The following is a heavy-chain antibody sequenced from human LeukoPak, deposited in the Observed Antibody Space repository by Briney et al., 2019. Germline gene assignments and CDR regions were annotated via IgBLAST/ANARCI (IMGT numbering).Heavy chain of an antibody. CDR1: GGSNGSSSYY. CDR2: FYHGGST. CDR3: ARDPGISIAAAGSYNWFDP. J-gene: IGHJ5*02. D-gene: IGHD6-13*01. Sequence: SETLSLTCTVSGGSNGSSSYYWGWIRQPPGKGLEWIGTFYHGGSTHYNPSLKSRVTISVDTSKNQFSLNLTSVTAADTAVYYCARDPGISIAAAGSYNWFDPWGQGTLVTVSS. V-gene: IGHV4-39*07.